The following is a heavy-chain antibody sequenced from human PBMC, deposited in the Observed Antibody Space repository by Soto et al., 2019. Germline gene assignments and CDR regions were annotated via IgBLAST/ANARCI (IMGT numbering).Heavy chain of an antibody. V-gene: IGHV3-15*01. CDR3: TTESWSYDFFRGPENWFDP. J-gene: IGHJ5*02. CDR2: IKSKTDGGTT. Sequence: EVQLVESGGGLVKPGGSLRLSCAASGFTFSNAWMSWVRQAPGKGLEWVGRIKSKTDGGTTDYAAPVKGRFTISRDDSKNTLYLQMNSLKTEDTAVYYCTTESWSYDFFRGPENWFDPWGQGTLVTVSS. D-gene: IGHD3-3*01. CDR1: GFTFSNAW.